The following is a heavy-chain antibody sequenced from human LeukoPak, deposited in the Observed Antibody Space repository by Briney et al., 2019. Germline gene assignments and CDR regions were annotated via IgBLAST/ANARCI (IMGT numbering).Heavy chain of an antibody. V-gene: IGHV3-21*01. CDR1: GFTFNTYT. CDR3: ARVRRAYQLLSPFDP. CDR2: ISSSSAYI. Sequence: GGSLRLSCTASGFTFNTYTMNWVRQAPGKGLEWVSSISSSSAYIYYADSVRGRFTISRDNADNSLYLQMNSLRPEDTAVYYCARVRRAYQLLSPFDPWGQGTLVTVSS. J-gene: IGHJ5*02. D-gene: IGHD2-2*01.